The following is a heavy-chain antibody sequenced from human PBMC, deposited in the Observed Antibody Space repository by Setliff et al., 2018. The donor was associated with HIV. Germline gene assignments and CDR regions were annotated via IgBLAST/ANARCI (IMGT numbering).Heavy chain of an antibody. CDR1: GDSIISATYF. V-gene: IGHV4-39*01. Sequence: TLSLTCTVSGDSIISATYFWGWIRQPPGKGPEWIGTISYTGSTYYNPSLKSRVTMSVDTSEDQFSLMLSSVTAADTAVYFCARHKVLSFFGELLPPYFDYWGQGALVTVSS. CDR2: ISYTGST. CDR3: ARHKVLSFFGELLPPYFDY. D-gene: IGHD3-10*01. J-gene: IGHJ4*02.